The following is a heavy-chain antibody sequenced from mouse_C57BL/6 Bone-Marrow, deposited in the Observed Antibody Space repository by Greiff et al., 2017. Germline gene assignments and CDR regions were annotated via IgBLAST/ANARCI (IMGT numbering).Heavy chain of an antibody. CDR1: GYTFTSYW. J-gene: IGHJ3*01. Sequence: QVQLQQPGAELVKPGASVKLSCKASGYTFTSYWMHWVKQRPGQGLEWIGMIHPNSGSTNYNEKLKSKGKLTVDKSSSTANMQLSSLTSEDSAVYYCARSIPYYYGSSYGRFAYWGQGTLVTVSA. CDR2: IHPNSGST. V-gene: IGHV1-64*01. CDR3: ARSIPYYYGSSYGRFAY. D-gene: IGHD1-1*01.